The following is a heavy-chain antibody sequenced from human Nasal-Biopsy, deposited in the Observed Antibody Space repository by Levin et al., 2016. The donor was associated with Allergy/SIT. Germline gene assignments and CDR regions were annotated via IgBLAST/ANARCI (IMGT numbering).Heavy chain of an antibody. V-gene: IGHV4-39*01. D-gene: IGHD2-21*01. Sequence: GSLRLSCTVSGGSMNGYDYYWSWIRQPPGKGLEWIGNTYSSGSANYNPSLKSRVTISVDTSKNQFFLKVNFVTASDTAVYYCARLDSSASGDCWGQGTLVTVSS. CDR1: GGSMNGYDYY. CDR3: ARLDSSASGDC. J-gene: IGHJ4*02. CDR2: TYSSGSA.